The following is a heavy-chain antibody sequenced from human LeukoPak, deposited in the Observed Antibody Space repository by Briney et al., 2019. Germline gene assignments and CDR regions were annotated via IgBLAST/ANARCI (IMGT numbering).Heavy chain of an antibody. CDR1: GFTFSSYS. J-gene: IGHJ4*02. D-gene: IGHD6-13*01. V-gene: IGHV3-21*03. CDR2: ISRSSSYI. Sequence: GGSLRLSCAASGFTFSSYSMNWVRQAPGKGLEWVSSISRSSSYIYYADSVKGRFTISRDNAKNSLYLQINSLRAEDTAVYYCTRNMGIAAAGEEYYFDYWGQGTLVTVSS. CDR3: TRNMGIAAAGEEYYFDY.